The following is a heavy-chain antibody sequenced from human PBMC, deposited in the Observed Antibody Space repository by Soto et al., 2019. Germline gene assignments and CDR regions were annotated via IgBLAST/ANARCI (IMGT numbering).Heavy chain of an antibody. CDR1: GYSFTSSS. J-gene: IGHJ6*02. Sequence: ASVKVSCKASGYSFTSSSVHWVRQAPGQSPEWMGWINVAKDNTKYFQKFQGRVTITRDTSASTAYMELSSLRSEDTAVYYCARDLEVAGSSPPYLYYGMDVWGQGTTVTVSS. V-gene: IGHV1-3*01. CDR3: ARDLEVAGSSPPYLYYGMDV. D-gene: IGHD6-19*01. CDR2: INVAKDNT.